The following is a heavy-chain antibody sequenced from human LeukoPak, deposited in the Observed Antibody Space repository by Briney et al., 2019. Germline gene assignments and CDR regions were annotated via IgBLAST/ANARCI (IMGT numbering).Heavy chain of an antibody. V-gene: IGHV1-2*02. J-gene: IGHJ4*02. Sequence: ASVKVSCKASGYTFTSYGISWVRQAPGQGLEWMGWISAYSGGTNYAQKFQGRVTMTRDTSISTAYMELSRLRSDDTAVYYCARGSGIAVAGHFDYWGQGTLVTVSS. CDR3: ARGSGIAVAGHFDY. CDR2: ISAYSGGT. D-gene: IGHD6-19*01. CDR1: GYTFTSYG.